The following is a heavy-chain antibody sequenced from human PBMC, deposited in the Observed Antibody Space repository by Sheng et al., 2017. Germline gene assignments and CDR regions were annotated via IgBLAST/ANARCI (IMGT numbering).Heavy chain of an antibody. CDR3: ARLLRGGSYSDY. CDR2: TSSTGGTT. CDR1: GFTFSSYE. D-gene: IGHD1-26*01. V-gene: IGHV3-48*03. Sequence: EVQLVESGGALVQPGGSLRLSCAASGFTFSSYEMNWVRQPPGKGLEWVSYTSSTGGTTYYADSVRGRFTISRDNAKNSLYLQMNSLRDDDTADYFCARLLRGGSYSDYWGQGTLVIVSS. J-gene: IGHJ4*02.